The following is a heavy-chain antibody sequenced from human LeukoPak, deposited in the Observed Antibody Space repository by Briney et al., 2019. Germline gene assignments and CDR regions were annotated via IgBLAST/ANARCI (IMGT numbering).Heavy chain of an antibody. D-gene: IGHD3-22*01. CDR1: GFTFSSYF. CDR2: IKEDGSEK. V-gene: IGHV3-7*05. CDR3: ARDDSTGYYYLDG. Sequence: GGSLRLSCAASGFTFSSYFMSWVRQAPGKGLEWVANIKEDGSEKYYVDSVKGRFTISRDNAKNSLYLEMNSLRAEDTAVYYCARDDSTGYYYLDGWGQGTLVTVSS. J-gene: IGHJ4*02.